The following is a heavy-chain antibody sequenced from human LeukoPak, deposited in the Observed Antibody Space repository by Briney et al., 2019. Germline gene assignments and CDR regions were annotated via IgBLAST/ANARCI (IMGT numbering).Heavy chain of an antibody. CDR2: IYYSGST. D-gene: IGHD3-9*01. CDR3: ARARGDYDTFTGYYNFNWFDP. Sequence: ASETLSLTCTVSGGSISSYYWSWIRQPPGKGLEWIGYIYYSGSTNYNPSLKSRVTISVDTSKNPFSLKLSSVTAADTAVYYCARARGDYDTFTGYYNFNWFDPWGQGTLVTVSS. V-gene: IGHV4-59*01. J-gene: IGHJ5*02. CDR1: GGSISSYY.